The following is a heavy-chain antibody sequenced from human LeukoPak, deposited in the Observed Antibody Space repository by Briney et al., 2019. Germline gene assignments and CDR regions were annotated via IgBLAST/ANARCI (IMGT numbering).Heavy chain of an antibody. V-gene: IGHV4-38-2*01. CDR3: ARQGLYDSSGYYKRDAFDI. Sequence: SETLSLTCAVSGYSLSSDYYWGWIRQPPGKGLEWIGSFYHSGSTYYKPSLKSRVTILVDTSKNQFSLKLSSVTAADTALYYCARQGLYDSSGYYKRDAFDIWGQGTMVTVSS. CDR2: FYHSGST. CDR1: GYSLSSDYY. D-gene: IGHD3-22*01. J-gene: IGHJ3*02.